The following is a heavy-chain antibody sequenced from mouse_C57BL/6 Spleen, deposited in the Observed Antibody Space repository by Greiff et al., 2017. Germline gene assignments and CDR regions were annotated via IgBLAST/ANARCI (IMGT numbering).Heavy chain of an antibody. CDR3: ARGYDYHYYAMDY. J-gene: IGHJ4*01. V-gene: IGHV5-4*03. Sequence: EVKLMESGGGLVKPGGSLKLSCAASGFTFSSYAMSWVRQTPEKRLEWVATISDGGSYTYYPDNVKGRFTISRDNAKNNLYLQMSHLKSEDTAMYYCARGYDYHYYAMDYWGQGTSVTVSS. D-gene: IGHD2-4*01. CDR1: GFTFSSYA. CDR2: ISDGGSYT.